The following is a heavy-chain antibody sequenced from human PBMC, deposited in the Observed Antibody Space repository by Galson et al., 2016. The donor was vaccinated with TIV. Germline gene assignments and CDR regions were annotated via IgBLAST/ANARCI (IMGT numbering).Heavy chain of an antibody. D-gene: IGHD5-24*01. Sequence: TLSLTCSVSGVSISSGFSYWNWVRQSPGQGLEWIGYIHFTGRTYYNPSFQSRISISLDTSKNQFSLKLSSVTAADTAVYYCARGGRDGYNYVPEKAIDSWGQGTLVTVSS. J-gene: IGHJ4*02. V-gene: IGHV4-30-4*08. CDR3: ARGGRDGYNYVPEKAIDS. CDR1: GVSISSGFSY. CDR2: IHFTGRT.